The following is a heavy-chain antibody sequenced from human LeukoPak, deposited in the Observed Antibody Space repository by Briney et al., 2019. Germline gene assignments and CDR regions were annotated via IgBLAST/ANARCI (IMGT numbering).Heavy chain of an antibody. J-gene: IGHJ4*02. Sequence: GGSLRLSCAASGFTFSSYGMHWVRQAPGKGLEWVAFTRYDGSNKYYADSVKGRFTISRDNSKNTLYLQMNSLRAEDTAVYYCAKDLSHTIFGVVSPLDYWGQGTLVTVSS. CDR1: GFTFSSYG. V-gene: IGHV3-30*02. CDR2: TRYDGSNK. D-gene: IGHD3-3*01. CDR3: AKDLSHTIFGVVSPLDY.